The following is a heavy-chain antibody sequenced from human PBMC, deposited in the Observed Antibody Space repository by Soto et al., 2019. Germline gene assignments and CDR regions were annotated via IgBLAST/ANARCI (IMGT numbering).Heavy chain of an antibody. Sequence: QVQLVESGGGVVQPGRSVRLSCAASGFTFRNYGMHWIRLAPGKGLEWVALIWYDGNNKYYADSVKGRFTISRDNSNNILYLQMNSLRAEDTAVYYCARLGGSGSYTVDYWGQGTLVTVSS. D-gene: IGHD3-10*01. CDR2: IWYDGNNK. CDR3: ARLGGSGSYTVDY. CDR1: GFTFRNYG. V-gene: IGHV3-33*08. J-gene: IGHJ4*02.